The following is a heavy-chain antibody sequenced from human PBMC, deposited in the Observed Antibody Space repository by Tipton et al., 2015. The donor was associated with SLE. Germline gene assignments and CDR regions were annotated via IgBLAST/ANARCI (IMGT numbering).Heavy chain of an antibody. CDR2: IHHIGGT. CDR3: ARAVAGNSEYFDY. D-gene: IGHD6-19*01. V-gene: IGHV4-34*09. Sequence: TLSLTCAVYGGSTSDTNWSWIRQPPGKGLEWIGEIHHIGGTKYSPSLKSRVTISIDTSRNQFSLNLNSVTAADTALYYCARAVAGNSEYFDYWGHGTLVTVSS. J-gene: IGHJ4*01. CDR1: GGSTSDTN.